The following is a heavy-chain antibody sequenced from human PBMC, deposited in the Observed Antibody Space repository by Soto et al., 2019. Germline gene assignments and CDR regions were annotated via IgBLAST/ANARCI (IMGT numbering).Heavy chain of an antibody. J-gene: IGHJ4*02. CDR2: ISGNGGST. CDR3: VRLGGYSGYDPCDY. D-gene: IGHD5-12*01. V-gene: IGHV3-23*01. CDR1: GFHFSIYA. Sequence: EVQLLESGGGLVEPGGSLRLSCAASGFHFSIYAMGWVRQAPGKGLEWVSVISGNGGSTYYPDSVKGRFSISRDISKNTLLLEMNSRRAEDTALYYCVRLGGYSGYDPCDYWGQGTLVTASS.